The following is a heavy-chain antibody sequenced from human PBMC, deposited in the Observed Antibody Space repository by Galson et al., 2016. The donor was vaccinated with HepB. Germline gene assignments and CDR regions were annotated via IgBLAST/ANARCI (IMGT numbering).Heavy chain of an antibody. CDR2: ISGSGDST. D-gene: IGHD6-19*01. V-gene: IGHV3-23*01. CDR1: GFTFSSYA. Sequence: SLRLSCAASGFTFSSYAMTWVRQAPGKGLEWVSSISGSGDSTIYADSVRGRFTISRDNSKNKLYLQMNSLRGEDKAVYYCTRGKGLRSGQWLALPPNYYYSGMDVWGQGTTVTVSS. CDR3: TRGKGLRSGQWLALPPNYYYSGMDV. J-gene: IGHJ6*02.